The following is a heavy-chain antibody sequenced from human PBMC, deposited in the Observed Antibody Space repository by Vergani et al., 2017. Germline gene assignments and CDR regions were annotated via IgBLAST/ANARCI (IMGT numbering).Heavy chain of an antibody. Sequence: QVQLQQWGAGLLKPSETLSLTCAVYGGSFSGYYWSWIRQPPGKGLEWIGEINHSGSTNYNPSLKSRVTISVDTSKNQFSLELSSVTAADTAVYYCAVDNSYYDFWSGYYRAEYFQHWGQGTLVTVSS. CDR1: GGSFSGYY. D-gene: IGHD3-3*01. CDR2: INHSGST. J-gene: IGHJ1*01. CDR3: AVDNSYYDFWSGYYRAEYFQH. V-gene: IGHV4-34*01.